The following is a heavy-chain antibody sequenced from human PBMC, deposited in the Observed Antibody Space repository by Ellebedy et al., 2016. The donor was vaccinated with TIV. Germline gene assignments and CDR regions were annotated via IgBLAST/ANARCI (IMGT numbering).Heavy chain of an antibody. Sequence: PGGSLRLSCAASGFSLTGSDLHWVRRPPGKGLEWVSASASAGDTYYPDSVRGRFTIARESAKNSFYLQMNSLTAGDTAVYYCARGGPGGDNWFFGLWGRGTRVTVSS. D-gene: IGHD3-10*01. J-gene: IGHJ2*01. CDR2: SASAGDT. CDR1: GFSLTGSD. CDR3: ARGGPGGDNWFFGL. V-gene: IGHV3-13*01.